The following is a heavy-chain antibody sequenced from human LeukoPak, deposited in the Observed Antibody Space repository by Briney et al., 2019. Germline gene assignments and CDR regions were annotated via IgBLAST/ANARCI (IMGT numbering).Heavy chain of an antibody. CDR3: ATVSLDFGVVTDPQYYFDY. V-gene: IGHV1-24*01. CDR1: GYTLTELS. Sequence: ASVKVSCKVSGYTLTELSMHWVRQAPGKGLEWTGGFDPEDGETIYAQKFQGRVTMTEDTSTDTAYMELSSLRSEDTAVYYCATVSLDFGVVTDPQYYFDYWGQGTLVTVSS. J-gene: IGHJ4*02. CDR2: FDPEDGET. D-gene: IGHD3-3*01.